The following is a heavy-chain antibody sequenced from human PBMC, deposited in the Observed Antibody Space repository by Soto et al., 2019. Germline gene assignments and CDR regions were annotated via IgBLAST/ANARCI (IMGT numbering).Heavy chain of an antibody. CDR3: ARDTSSITTTGGNF. CDR1: GFTFSSYW. D-gene: IGHD3-3*01. Sequence: GGSLILSCAASGFTFSSYWMSWVRQAPGKGLEWVANIKQDGSEKYYVDSVKGRFTISRDNSKNTLYLQMNSVRAEDTAVYYCARDTSSITTTGGNFWGQGTLVTVSS. V-gene: IGHV3-7*01. J-gene: IGHJ4*02. CDR2: IKQDGSEK.